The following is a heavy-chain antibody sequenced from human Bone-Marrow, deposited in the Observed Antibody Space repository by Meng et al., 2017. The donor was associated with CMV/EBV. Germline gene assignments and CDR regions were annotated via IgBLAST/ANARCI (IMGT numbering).Heavy chain of an antibody. V-gene: IGHV3-30*04. D-gene: IGHD2-21*01. Sequence: GGSLRLSCAASGFTFSSYAMHWVRQAPGKGLEWVAVISYDGSNKYYADSVKGRFTISRDNSKNTLYLQMNSLRAEDTAVYYCAREGGGGDHLDYWAQGTLVTVSS. J-gene: IGHJ4*02. CDR2: ISYDGSNK. CDR3: AREGGGGDHLDY. CDR1: GFTFSSYA.